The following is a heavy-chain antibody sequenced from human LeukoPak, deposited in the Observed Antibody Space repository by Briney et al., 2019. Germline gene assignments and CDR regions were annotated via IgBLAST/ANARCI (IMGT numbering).Heavy chain of an antibody. CDR2: TYYRSKWYN. D-gene: IGHD1-14*01. V-gene: IGHV6-1*01. J-gene: IGHJ4*02. CDR3: ARVNSWTEEPDTGFDY. CDR1: GDSVSSNSAA. Sequence: QTLSLTCAISGDSVSSNSAAWNWIRQSPSRGLEWLGRTYYRSKWYNDYAVSVKSRITINPDTSKNQFSLQLNSVSPEDTAVYYCARVNSWTEEPDTGFDYWGQGILVTVSS.